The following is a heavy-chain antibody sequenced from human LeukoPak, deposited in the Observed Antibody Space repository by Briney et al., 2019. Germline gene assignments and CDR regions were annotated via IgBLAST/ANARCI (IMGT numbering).Heavy chain of an antibody. CDR3: ARESYDSSDC. CDR2: IKTDGSLT. J-gene: IGHJ4*02. CDR1: GFTFSSYW. D-gene: IGHD3-22*01. V-gene: IGHV3-7*01. Sequence: GGSLRLSCVASGFTFSSYWMTWVRQAPGKGLEWVANIKTDGSLTYYVDSVKGRFTISRDNAKNSLYLQMNSLRAEDTAVYYCARESYDSSDCWGQGTLVTVSS.